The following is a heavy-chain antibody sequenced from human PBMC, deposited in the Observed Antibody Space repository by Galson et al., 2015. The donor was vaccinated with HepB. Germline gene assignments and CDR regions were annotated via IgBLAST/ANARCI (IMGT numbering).Heavy chain of an antibody. V-gene: IGHV1-24*01. D-gene: IGHD1-26*01. CDR1: GYTLTELS. CDR3: ATDPVGAPGMWFDP. Sequence: SVKVSCKVSGYTLTELSMHWVRQAPGEGLEWMGGFDPEDGETIYAQKFQGRVTMTEDTSTDTAYMELSSLRSEDTAVYYCATDPVGAPGMWFDPWGQGTLVTVSS. J-gene: IGHJ5*02. CDR2: FDPEDGET.